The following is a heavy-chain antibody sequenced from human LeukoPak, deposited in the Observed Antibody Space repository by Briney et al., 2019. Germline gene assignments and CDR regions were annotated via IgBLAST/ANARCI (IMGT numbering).Heavy chain of an antibody. D-gene: IGHD3-16*02. J-gene: IGHJ5*02. CDR1: GYGFTSHY. V-gene: IGHV1-46*01. CDR2: IDPSGSST. CDR3: ARDNSVGDIAWWFDP. Sequence: GASVKVSCKASGYGFTSHYMHRVRQAPAPGLERMGLIDPSGSSTLYAQKFQGRVTMTRDMSTTTDYMELSSLRSEDTAVYYCARDNSVGDIAWWFDPWGQGTLVTVSS.